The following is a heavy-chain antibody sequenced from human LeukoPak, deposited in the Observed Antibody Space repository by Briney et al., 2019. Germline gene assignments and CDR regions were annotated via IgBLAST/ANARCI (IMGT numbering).Heavy chain of an antibody. D-gene: IGHD3-22*01. CDR3: AREREYYDSSGGNWFDP. J-gene: IGHJ5*02. V-gene: IGHV1-2*04. CDR2: INPNSGGT. CDR1: GYTFTGYY. Sequence: GASVKVSCKASGYTFTGYYMHWVRQAPGQGLEWMGWINPNSGGTNYAQKFQGWVTMTRDTSISTAYMELSRLRSDDTAVYYCAREREYYDSSGGNWFDPWGQGTLVTVSS.